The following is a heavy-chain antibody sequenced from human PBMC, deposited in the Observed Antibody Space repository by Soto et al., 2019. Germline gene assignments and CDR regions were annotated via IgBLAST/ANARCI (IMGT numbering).Heavy chain of an antibody. V-gene: IGHV3-30*03. CDR2: ISYDGSNK. CDR1: GFTFNSDG. Sequence: GSLRLSCAASGFTFNSDGMHWVRQAPGKGLEWVAVISYDGSNKYYADSVKGRFTISRDNSKNTLYLQMNSLRAEDTAVYYCVVFRPRVRAAAGTIDYWGQGTLVTVSS. D-gene: IGHD6-13*01. J-gene: IGHJ4*02. CDR3: VVFRPRVRAAAGTIDY.